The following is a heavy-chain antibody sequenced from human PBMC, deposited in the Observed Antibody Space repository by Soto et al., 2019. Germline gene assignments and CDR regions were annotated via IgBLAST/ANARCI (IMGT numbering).Heavy chain of an antibody. CDR2: LSYDGIAP. D-gene: IGHD6-6*01. J-gene: IGHJ5*02. CDR1: GFTLSRQD. Sequence: QEQLVESGGDVVQPGGSLRLSCAASGFTLSRQDMHWVRQAPGKGLGWVAGLSYDGIAPYYADSVKGRFTISRDNSKNRLYLQMNCLRGEDRALYYCGEGGWYGSSSPSDRWGQGTLFTVSS. CDR3: GEGGWYGSSSPSDR. V-gene: IGHV3-30*03.